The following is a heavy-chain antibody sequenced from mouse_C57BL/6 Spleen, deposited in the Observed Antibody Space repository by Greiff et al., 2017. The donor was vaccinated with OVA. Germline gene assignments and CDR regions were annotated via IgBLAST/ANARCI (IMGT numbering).Heavy chain of an antibody. CDR1: GFTFSSYA. J-gene: IGHJ2*01. CDR3: ARVGGYGSLYYFDY. V-gene: IGHV5-4*01. CDR2: ISDGGSYT. Sequence: EVQGVESGGGLVKPGGSLKLSCAASGFTFSSYAMSWVRQTPEKRLEWVATISDGGSYTYYPDNVKGRFTISRDNAKNNLYLQMSHLKSEDTAMYYCARVGGYGSLYYFDYWGQGTTLTVSS. D-gene: IGHD1-1*01.